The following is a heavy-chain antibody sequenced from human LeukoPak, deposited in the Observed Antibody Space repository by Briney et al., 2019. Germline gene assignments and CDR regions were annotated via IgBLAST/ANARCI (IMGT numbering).Heavy chain of an antibody. D-gene: IGHD1-26*01. CDR2: INHSGST. J-gene: IGHJ4*02. Sequence: KSSETLSLTCAVYGGSFSGYYWSWIRQPPGKGLEWIGEINHSGSTNYNPSLKSRVTISVDTSKNQFSLKLSSVTAADTAVYYCARGKSIRGSYYSRAYYFDYWGQGTLVTVSS. CDR3: ARGKSIRGSYYSRAYYFDY. CDR1: GGSFSGYY. V-gene: IGHV4-34*01.